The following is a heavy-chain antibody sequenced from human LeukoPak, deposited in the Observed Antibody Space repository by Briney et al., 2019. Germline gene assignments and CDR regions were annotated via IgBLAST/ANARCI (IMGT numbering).Heavy chain of an antibody. J-gene: IGHJ4*02. D-gene: IGHD6-13*01. CDR2: IYYSGST. CDR3: ARDAGIAAAGHLDY. Sequence: SETLSLTCTVSGGSISSGGYYWSWIRQHPGKGLEWIGYIYYSGSTYYNPSLRSRVTISVDTSKNQFSLKLSSVTAADTAVHYCARDAGIAAAGHLDYWGQGTLVTVSS. V-gene: IGHV4-31*03. CDR1: GGSISSGGYY.